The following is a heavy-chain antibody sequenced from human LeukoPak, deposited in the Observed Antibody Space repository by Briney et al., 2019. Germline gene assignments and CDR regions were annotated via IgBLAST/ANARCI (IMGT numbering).Heavy chain of an antibody. D-gene: IGHD3-10*01. CDR1: GFTFSDYY. Sequence: GGSLRPSCAASGFTFSDYYMSWIRQAPGKGPEWVSYISSSGSTIYYADSVKGRFTISRDNAKNSLYLQMNSLRAEDTAVYYCARSRRRGWFDPWGQGTLVTVSS. J-gene: IGHJ5*02. V-gene: IGHV3-11*01. CDR3: ARSRRRGWFDP. CDR2: ISSSGSTI.